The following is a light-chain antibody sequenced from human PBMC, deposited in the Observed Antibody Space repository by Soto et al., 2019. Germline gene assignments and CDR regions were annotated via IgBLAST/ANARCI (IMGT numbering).Light chain of an antibody. Sequence: QSALTQPPSASGSPGQSVTISCTGTSSDIGAYIYVSWYQQHPGKAPKLMISEVSRRPSGVPERFSGSKSGNTASLTVSGLQAEDEANYYCNSYTTLSSRVFGTGTKVTVL. CDR2: EVS. CDR3: NSYTTLSSRV. J-gene: IGLJ1*01. CDR1: SSDIGAYIY. V-gene: IGLV2-8*01.